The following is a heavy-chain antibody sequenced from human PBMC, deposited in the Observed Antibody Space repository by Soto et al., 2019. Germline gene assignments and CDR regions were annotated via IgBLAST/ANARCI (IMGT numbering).Heavy chain of an antibody. CDR3: ARECFEHRTAY. CDR2: MYPSGSS. J-gene: IGHJ4*02. V-gene: IGHV4-4*02. Sequence: QVQLQESGPGLVKPSETLSLTCAVSGGSISSPNWWSWYRQPPGKGLEWSGEMYPSGSSNRNPSRNSRVNLSLDTSTNRVSLKRTSLTAADTAMYYCARECFEHRTAYWGQGIQVTVSS. D-gene: IGHD3-10*02. CDR1: GGSISSPNW.